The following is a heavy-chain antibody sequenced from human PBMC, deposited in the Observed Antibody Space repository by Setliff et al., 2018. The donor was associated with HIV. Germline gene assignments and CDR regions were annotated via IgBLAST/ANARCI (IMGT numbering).Heavy chain of an antibody. CDR1: GFTFSYYG. V-gene: IGHV3-30*02. D-gene: IGHD6-19*01. J-gene: IGHJ4*02. CDR3: AKVEDSSGWYGAATAQYYFDY. Sequence: GGSLRLSCAASGFTFSYYGMHWVRQAPGKGLEWVTSIRYDGSYKYYADSVKGRFTISRDNSKNTLYLQMNSLRAEDTAVYYCAKVEDSSGWYGAATAQYYFDYWGQGTLVTVSS. CDR2: IRYDGSYK.